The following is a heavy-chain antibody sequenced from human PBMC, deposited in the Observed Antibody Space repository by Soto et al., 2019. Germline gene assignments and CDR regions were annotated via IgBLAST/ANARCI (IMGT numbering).Heavy chain of an antibody. V-gene: IGHV3-74*01. CDR3: AKEKISTSCCNWFDP. CDR1: GFTFSSYW. D-gene: IGHD2-2*01. Sequence: GGSLRLSCAASGFTFSSYWMHWVRQAPGKGLVWVSRINSDGSRTSYADSAKGRFTISRDNSKNTLYLQMNSLRAEDTAVYYCAKEKISTSCCNWFDPWGQGTLVTVSS. CDR2: INSDGSRT. J-gene: IGHJ5*02.